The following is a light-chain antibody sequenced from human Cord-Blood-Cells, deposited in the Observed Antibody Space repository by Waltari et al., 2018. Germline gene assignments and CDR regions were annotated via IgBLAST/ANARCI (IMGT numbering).Light chain of an antibody. Sequence: VVMTQSPLSLPVTLGQPASISCRSSQSLVHSDGNTYLNWFQQRPGQSPRSLIYKVSNRDSGVPDRFSGSGSSTDFTLKISRVEAEDVGVYYCMQGTHWPPTFGQGTKVEIK. J-gene: IGKJ1*01. CDR3: MQGTHWPPT. CDR1: QSLVHSDGNTY. V-gene: IGKV2-30*02. CDR2: KVS.